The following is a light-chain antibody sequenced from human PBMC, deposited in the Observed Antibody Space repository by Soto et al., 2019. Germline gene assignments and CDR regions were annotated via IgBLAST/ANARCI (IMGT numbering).Light chain of an antibody. CDR1: RSNIGANYD. CDR3: QSYDSSLSGVV. V-gene: IGLV1-40*01. Sequence: QSVLTQPPSVSGAPGQRVTISCTGSRSNIGANYDVHWYQQFPGTAPKLLIYANRNRPSGVPDRLSGSKAGTSASLAITGLQAEDEADYYCQSYDSSLSGVVFGGGTKLTVL. CDR2: ANR. J-gene: IGLJ2*01.